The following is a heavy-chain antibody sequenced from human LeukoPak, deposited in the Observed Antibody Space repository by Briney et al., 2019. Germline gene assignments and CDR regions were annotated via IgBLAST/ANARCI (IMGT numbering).Heavy chain of an antibody. Sequence: GGSLRLSCAASGFTVSNNYMSWVRQAPGRGLEWVSTLYDDGDPHYADSVKGRFIISRDNSRNTLFLQMNSLTAGDTAVYFCARALRPSGWFAFDYWGQGTLVTVSS. J-gene: IGHJ4*02. CDR2: LYDDGDP. CDR3: ARALRPSGWFAFDY. D-gene: IGHD6-19*01. V-gene: IGHV3-66*01. CDR1: GFTVSNNY.